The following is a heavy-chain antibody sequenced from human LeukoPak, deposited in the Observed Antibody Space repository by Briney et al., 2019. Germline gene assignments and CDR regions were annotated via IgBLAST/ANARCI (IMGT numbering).Heavy chain of an antibody. CDR1: GFTFISDT. D-gene: IGHD3-16*02. J-gene: IGHJ4*02. V-gene: IGHV3-21*01. Sequence: PGWSLRLSCAASGFTFISDTMNWVRQAPGKGLEWVSSISSSTSYIYYADSVKGRFTISRDNAKNSLYLQMNSLRAEDTAVYYCARDRNYDYIWGSYRPDYFDYWGQGTLVTVSS. CDR2: ISSSTSYI. CDR3: ARDRNYDYIWGSYRPDYFDY.